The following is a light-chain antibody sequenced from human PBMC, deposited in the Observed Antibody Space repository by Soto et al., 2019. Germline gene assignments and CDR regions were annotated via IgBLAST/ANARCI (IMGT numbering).Light chain of an antibody. V-gene: IGLV1-47*02. CDR2: SHD. J-gene: IGLJ3*02. CDR3: ASWDASLSGEV. CDR1: TSNIGSNY. Sequence: QSVLTQPPSASGTPGQRVTISCSGSTSNIGSNYVYWYQQVPGTAPKLLIYSHDQRPSGVPARFSCSRSGTSASLAISGLRSEDEADYYCASWDASLSGEVFGGGTKLTVL.